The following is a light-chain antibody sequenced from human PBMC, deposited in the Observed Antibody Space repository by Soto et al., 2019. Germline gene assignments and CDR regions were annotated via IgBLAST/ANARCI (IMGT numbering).Light chain of an antibody. Sequence: QSALTQPASVSGSPGQSITISCTGTSSDVGGYNYVSWYQQHPGKAPKLMIYEVSNRASGVSNRLSGSKSGNTSSLTISGLQAEDEADYYCSSYTSSSTLDVFGTGTKVTVL. V-gene: IGLV2-14*01. CDR2: EVS. CDR3: SSYTSSSTLDV. CDR1: SSDVGGYNY. J-gene: IGLJ1*01.